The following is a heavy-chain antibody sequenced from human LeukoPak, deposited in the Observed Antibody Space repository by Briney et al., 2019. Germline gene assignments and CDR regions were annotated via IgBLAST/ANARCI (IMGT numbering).Heavy chain of an antibody. D-gene: IGHD6-13*01. Sequence: SETLSLTCTVSGDSMTSGDYFWGWIRQPPGKGLEWIGHISYSGNTYYSPSLKSPAAISVDTSKNQFSLQLRSVASTDTVVYFCARARHRAGSRWYGVFFDNWGQGTLVTVSS. CDR1: GDSMTSGDYF. V-gene: IGHV4-30-4*08. CDR3: ARARHRAGSRWYGVFFDN. J-gene: IGHJ4*02. CDR2: ISYSGNT.